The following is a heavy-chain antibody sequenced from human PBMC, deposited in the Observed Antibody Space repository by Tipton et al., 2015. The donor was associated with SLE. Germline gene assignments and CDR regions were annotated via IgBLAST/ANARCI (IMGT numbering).Heavy chain of an antibody. Sequence: GSLRLSCAASVFTFSSYGIHWVRQAPGKGLEWVAFIRYDGSNKYYADSVKGRFTISRDNSKSTLYLQMNSLRAEDTAVYYCASGRSPTGYLSFDYWGQGTLVTVPS. D-gene: IGHD2-15*01. CDR1: VFTFSSYG. J-gene: IGHJ4*02. CDR3: ASGRSPTGYLSFDY. CDR2: IRYDGSNK. V-gene: IGHV3-30*02.